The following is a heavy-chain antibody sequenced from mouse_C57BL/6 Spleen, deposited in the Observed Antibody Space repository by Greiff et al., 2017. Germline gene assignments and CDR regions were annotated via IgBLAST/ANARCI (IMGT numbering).Heavy chain of an antibody. V-gene: IGHV1-55*01. Sequence: VQLQQPGAELVKPGASVKMSCKASGYTFTSYWIPWVKQRPGQGLEWIGDIYPGSGSTNYNEKFKSKDTLTVDTSSSTAYMQLSSLTSEDSAVXDCARGDYGNYSSWLAYWGQGTLVTVSA. CDR2: IYPGSGST. J-gene: IGHJ3*01. CDR1: GYTFTSYW. D-gene: IGHD2-1*01. CDR3: ARGDYGNYSSWLAY.